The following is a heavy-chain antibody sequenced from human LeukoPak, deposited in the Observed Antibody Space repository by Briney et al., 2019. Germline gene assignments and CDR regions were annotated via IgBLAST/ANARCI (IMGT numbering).Heavy chain of an antibody. CDR3: TTIRDLDY. CDR2: IISNTYGGTT. J-gene: IGHJ4*02. Sequence: GGSLRLSCAASGFTFNNAWMGWVRQAPGKGLEWVGRIISNTYGGTTNYAAPVKGRFTISRDDSKSMLYLQMNSLKIEDTAVYYCTTIRDLDYWGQGTLVTVSS. CDR1: GFTFNNAW. D-gene: IGHD5-24*01. V-gene: IGHV3-15*01.